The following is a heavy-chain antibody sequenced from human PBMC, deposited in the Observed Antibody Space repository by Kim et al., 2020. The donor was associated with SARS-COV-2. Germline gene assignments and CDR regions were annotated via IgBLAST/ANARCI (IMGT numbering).Heavy chain of an antibody. D-gene: IGHD3-10*01. CDR3: ARDSLILGSGNYYYYYYGMDV. V-gene: IGHV4-59*01. J-gene: IGHJ6*02. CDR1: GGSISSYY. Sequence: SETLSLTCTVSGGSISSYYWTWIRQPPGKGLEWIGYIYYNGSTNYNPSFKSRVTISVDTSKNQFSLRLTSVTAADTAVYYCARDSLILGSGNYYYYYYGMDVWGQGTTVTVSS. CDR2: IYYNGST.